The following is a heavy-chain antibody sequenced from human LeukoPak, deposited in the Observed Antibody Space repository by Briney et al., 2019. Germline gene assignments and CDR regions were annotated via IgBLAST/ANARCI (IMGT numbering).Heavy chain of an antibody. CDR2: IIPILGIA. D-gene: IGHD2-21*02. J-gene: IGHJ4*02. CDR3: AREAVAYCGGDCYSYFDY. V-gene: IGHV1-69*04. Sequence: GASVKVSCKASGGTFSSYAISWVRQAPGQGLEWMGRIIPILGIANYAQKFQGRVTITADKSTSTAYMELSSLRSEDTAVYYCAREAVAYCGGDCYSYFDYWAREPWSPSPQ. CDR1: GGTFSSYA.